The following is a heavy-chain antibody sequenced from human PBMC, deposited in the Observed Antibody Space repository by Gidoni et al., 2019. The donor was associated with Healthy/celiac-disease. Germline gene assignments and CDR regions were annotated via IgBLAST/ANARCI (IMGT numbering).Heavy chain of an antibody. CDR3: ARVQYGPGIFDY. J-gene: IGHJ4*02. Sequence: APGKGLEWVSVIYSGGSTYYADSVKGRFTISRDNSKNTLYLQMNSLRAEDTAVYYCARVQYGPGIFDYWGQGTLVTVSS. D-gene: IGHD2-8*01. V-gene: IGHV3-53*01. CDR2: IYSGGST.